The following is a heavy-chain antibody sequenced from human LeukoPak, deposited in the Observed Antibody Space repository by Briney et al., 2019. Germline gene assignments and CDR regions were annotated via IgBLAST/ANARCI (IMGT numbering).Heavy chain of an antibody. J-gene: IGHJ4*02. CDR3: ARVSDISVAAYFDY. V-gene: IGHV3-23*01. Sequence: GGSLRLSCAAPGFTFSSYAMSWVRQAPGKGLEWVSAISGSSGRTYYADSVRGRFAISRDNAKNSLYLQMNSLRAEDTALYYCARVSDISVAAYFDYWGQGTLVTVSS. CDR1: GFTFSSYA. D-gene: IGHD6-19*01. CDR2: ISGSSGRT.